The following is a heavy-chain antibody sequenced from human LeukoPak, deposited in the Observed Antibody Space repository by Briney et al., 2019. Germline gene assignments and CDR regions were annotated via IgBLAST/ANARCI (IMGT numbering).Heavy chain of an antibody. Sequence: GGSLRLSCAASGFTVSSNYMSWVRQAPGKGLEWVSVIYSGGSTYYADSVKGRFTTSRDNSKNTLFLQVNSLRAEDTAVYYCVRTMVETTMGVDAFDIWGQGTMVTVSS. CDR2: IYSGGST. CDR1: GFTVSSNY. V-gene: IGHV3-53*01. CDR3: VRTMVETTMGVDAFDI. J-gene: IGHJ3*02. D-gene: IGHD4/OR15-4a*01.